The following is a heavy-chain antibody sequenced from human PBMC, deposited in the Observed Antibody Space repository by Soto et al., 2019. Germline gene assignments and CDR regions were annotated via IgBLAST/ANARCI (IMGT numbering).Heavy chain of an antibody. D-gene: IGHD3-10*01. CDR1: GGSFSGYY. CDR2: INHSGST. CDR3: ARHSSGEGYYYYMDV. J-gene: IGHJ6*03. Sequence: SETLSLTCAVYGGSFSGYYWSWIRQPPGKGLEWIGEINHSGSTNYNPSLKSRVTISVDTSKNQFSLKLSSVTAADTAVYYCARHSSGEGYYYYMDVWGTATTVTVSS. V-gene: IGHV4-34*01.